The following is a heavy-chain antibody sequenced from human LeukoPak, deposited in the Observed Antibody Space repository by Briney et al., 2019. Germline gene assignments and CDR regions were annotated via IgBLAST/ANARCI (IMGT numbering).Heavy chain of an antibody. V-gene: IGHV3-7*01. J-gene: IGHJ4*02. CDR2: IKSDGSEK. CDR3: ARDPAWGALDH. D-gene: IGHD3-16*01. CDR1: GLTFRSHW. Sequence: GGSLRLSCVASGLTFRSHWMSWVRQAPGKGLEWVANIKSDGSEKYYVDSVEGRFTISRDNAKNSLFLQMNSLRAEDTAVYYCARDPAWGALDHWGQGTLVTVSS.